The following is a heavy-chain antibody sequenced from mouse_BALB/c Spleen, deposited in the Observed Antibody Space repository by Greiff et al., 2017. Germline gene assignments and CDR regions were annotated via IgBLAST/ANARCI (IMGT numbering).Heavy chain of an antibody. CDR3: ASYGYYAMDY. J-gene: IGHJ4*01. D-gene: IGHD1-1*02. CDR2: IWSGGST. CDR1: GFSLTSYG. Sequence: VKLMESGPGLVQPSQSLSITCTVSGFSLTSYGVHWVRQSPGKGLEWLGVIWSGGSTDYNAAFISRLSISKDNSKSQVFFKMNNLQANDTAIYYCASYGYYAMDYWGQGTSVTVSS. V-gene: IGHV2-2*02.